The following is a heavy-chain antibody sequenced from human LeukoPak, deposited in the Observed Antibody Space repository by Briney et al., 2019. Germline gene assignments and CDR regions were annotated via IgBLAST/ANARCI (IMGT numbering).Heavy chain of an antibody. Sequence: GASVKVSCKASGYTFTGYYMHWVRQAPGQGLEWMGWINPNSGGTNYAQKFQGRVTMTRDTSISTAYMELSRLRSDGTAVYYCARDFIVVVPAGFDPWGQGTLVTVSS. CDR2: INPNSGGT. D-gene: IGHD2-2*01. J-gene: IGHJ5*02. CDR3: ARDFIVVVPAGFDP. V-gene: IGHV1-2*02. CDR1: GYTFTGYY.